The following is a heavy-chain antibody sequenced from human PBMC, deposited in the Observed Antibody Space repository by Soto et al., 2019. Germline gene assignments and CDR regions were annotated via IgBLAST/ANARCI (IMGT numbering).Heavy chain of an antibody. CDR2: IKQDGSEK. Sequence: EVQLVESWGCLVQPGGSLRLSCAASGFTFSSYWMSWVRPAPGKGLEWVANIKQDGSEKYYVDSVKGRFTISRDNAMNALDLQMNSLRADDTAVYYCARDQAAQVLDYLGQGTLVTVSS. CDR1: GFTFSSYW. CDR3: ARDQAAQVLDY. J-gene: IGHJ4*02. D-gene: IGHD6-13*01. V-gene: IGHV3-7*03.